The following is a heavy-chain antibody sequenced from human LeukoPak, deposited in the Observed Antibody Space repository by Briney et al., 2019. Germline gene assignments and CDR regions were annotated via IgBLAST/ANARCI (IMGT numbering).Heavy chain of an antibody. Sequence: SETLSLTCTVSGGSISSYYWSWIRQPPGKGLEWIGYIYYSGSTNYNPSLKSRVTISVDTSKNQFSLKLSSVTAADTAVYYCASNTVTIRRNEQYYYYYMDVRGKGTTVTVSS. CDR1: GGSISSYY. D-gene: IGHD4-11*01. CDR3: ASNTVTIRRNEQYYYYYMDV. J-gene: IGHJ6*03. CDR2: IYYSGST. V-gene: IGHV4-59*01.